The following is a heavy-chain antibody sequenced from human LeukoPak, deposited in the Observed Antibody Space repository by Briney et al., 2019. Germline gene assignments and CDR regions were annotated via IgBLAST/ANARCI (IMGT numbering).Heavy chain of an antibody. D-gene: IGHD4-17*01. CDR3: ARVTTGYYFDY. J-gene: IGHJ4*02. Sequence: GRSLRLSCAASGFAFSSYGMHWVRQAPGKGLEWVAVISYDGSNKYYADSVKGRFTISRDNSKNTLYLQMNSLRAEDTAVYYCARVTTGYYFDYWGQGTLVTVSS. CDR2: ISYDGSNK. V-gene: IGHV3-30*03. CDR1: GFAFSSYG.